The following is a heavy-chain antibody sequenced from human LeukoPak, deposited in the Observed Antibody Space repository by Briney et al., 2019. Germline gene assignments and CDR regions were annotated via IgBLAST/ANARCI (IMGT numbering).Heavy chain of an antibody. CDR3: AREMNYYDSSGHTDHPFDY. CDR2: IYTSVST. V-gene: IGHV4-4*07. Sequence: PSETLSLTCTVSGCSISSYYWSWIRQPAGKGLEWIGRIYTSVSTNYNPSLKSRVTMSVDTSKNQFSLKLSSVTAADTAVYYCAREMNYYDSSGHTDHPFDYWGQGTLVTVSS. D-gene: IGHD3-22*01. CDR1: GCSISSYY. J-gene: IGHJ4*02.